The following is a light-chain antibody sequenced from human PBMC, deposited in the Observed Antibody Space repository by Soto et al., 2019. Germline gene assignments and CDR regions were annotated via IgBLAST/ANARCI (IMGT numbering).Light chain of an antibody. V-gene: IGLV2-23*02. J-gene: IGLJ1*01. Sequence: QSALTQPASVSGSPGQSITISCTGTSSDIGSHNLVSWYQAHPDKAPKLMIYEVTKRPSGVSNRFSGSKSGNTASLTISGLQAEDEADYYCCSYAGTSTFYVFGTGTKLTVL. CDR3: CSYAGTSTFYV. CDR2: EVT. CDR1: SSDIGSHNL.